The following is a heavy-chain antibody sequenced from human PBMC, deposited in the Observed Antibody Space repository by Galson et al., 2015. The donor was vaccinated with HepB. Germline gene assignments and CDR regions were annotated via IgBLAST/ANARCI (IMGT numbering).Heavy chain of an antibody. J-gene: IGHJ4*02. D-gene: IGHD3-22*01. Sequence: SLRLSCAASGFTFSSYAMHWVRQAPGKGLEWVAVISYDGSNKYYADSAKGRFTISRDNSKNTLYLQMNSLRAEDTAVYYCARVHDSSGYYDYWGQGTLVTVSS. V-gene: IGHV3-30*04. CDR1: GFTFSSYA. CDR2: ISYDGSNK. CDR3: ARVHDSSGYYDY.